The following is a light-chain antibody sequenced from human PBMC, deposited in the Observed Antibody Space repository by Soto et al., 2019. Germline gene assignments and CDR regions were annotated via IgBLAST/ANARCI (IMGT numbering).Light chain of an antibody. Sequence: EIVLTQSPATLSLSPGERATLSCRARQSVTSYLAWYQQKPGQAPRLLIYDASNSATGIPARFRGSGSGTDFTLTISSLEPEDFAFDYCQQRSNWPPEWTFGQGTKVEI. CDR1: QSVTSY. CDR3: QQRSNWPPEWT. J-gene: IGKJ1*01. CDR2: DAS. V-gene: IGKV3-11*01.